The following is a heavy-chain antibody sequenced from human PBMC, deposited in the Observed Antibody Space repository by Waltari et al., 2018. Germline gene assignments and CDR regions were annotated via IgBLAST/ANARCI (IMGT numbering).Heavy chain of an antibody. CDR2: INHSGNP. Sequence: QVQLQQWGAGLLQPSETLSLTCAVYGGSFSGYYWGWIRQPPGKGLEWIGSINHSGNPNHNPSRMSRVTMLVDTSKSQFSLKLNSVTAADTAVYYCVRLEDCTGPGGNCYSGDSFAMDVWGQGTTVTVSS. CDR3: VRLEDCTGPGGNCYSGDSFAMDV. J-gene: IGHJ6*02. CDR1: GGSFSGYY. V-gene: IGHV4-34*02. D-gene: IGHD2-15*01.